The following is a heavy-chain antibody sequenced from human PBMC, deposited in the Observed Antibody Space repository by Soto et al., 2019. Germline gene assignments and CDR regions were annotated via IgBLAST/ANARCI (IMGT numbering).Heavy chain of an antibody. Sequence: EVQLVESGGGLVQPGGSLRLSCAASGFTVSSNYMSWVRQAPGKGLEWVSVIYSGGSTYYADSVKGRFTISRHNSKNTLYLQMNSLRAEDTAVYYCVRCGWYDYYYGMDVWGQGTTVTVSS. D-gene: IGHD6-19*01. CDR2: IYSGGST. CDR3: VRCGWYDYYYGMDV. J-gene: IGHJ6*02. V-gene: IGHV3-53*04. CDR1: GFTVSSNY.